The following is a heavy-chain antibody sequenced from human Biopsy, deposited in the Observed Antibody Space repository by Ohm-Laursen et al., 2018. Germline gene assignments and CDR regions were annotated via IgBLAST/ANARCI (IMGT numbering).Heavy chain of an antibody. D-gene: IGHD3-10*01. V-gene: IGHV4-4*07. CDR3: ARAPPLIRGVVESWFDP. J-gene: IGHJ5*02. CDR2: IYITGET. CDR1: GGYISHYY. Sequence: TLSLTCTVSGGYISHYYWTWIRQPAGQGLEWIGRIYITGETDYNPSLKSRVTMSEDSSKKQFSLKLKSVTAADTAIYYCARAPPLIRGVVESWFDPWGQGILVTVSS.